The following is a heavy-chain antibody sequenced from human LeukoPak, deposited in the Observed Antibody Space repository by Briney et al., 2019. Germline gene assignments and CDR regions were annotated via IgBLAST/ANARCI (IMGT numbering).Heavy chain of an antibody. CDR3: ASPAVAGTRDYYYYGMDV. CDR2: INPSGGST. D-gene: IGHD6-19*01. CDR1: GYTFTSYY. J-gene: IGHJ6*02. V-gene: IGHV1-46*01. Sequence: ASVKVSCKASGYTFTSYYMHWVRQAPGQGLEWMGIINPSGGSTSYAQKFQGRVTMTRDTSTITVYMELSSLRSEDTAVYYCASPAVAGTRDYYYYGMDVWGQGTTVTVSS.